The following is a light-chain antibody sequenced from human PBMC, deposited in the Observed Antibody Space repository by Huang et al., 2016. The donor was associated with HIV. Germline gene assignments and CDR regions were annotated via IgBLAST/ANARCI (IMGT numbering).Light chain of an antibody. Sequence: DIQMTQSPSTLSASVGDRVIITCRASQTVGNWLAWYQQKPGKAPNLLIYRTSSLESGVPSRFSASGSGTEFNLTINDLQRDDFARYYCQQYSAYPWTFAQGTTVEIK. CDR3: QQYSAYPWT. CDR1: QTVGNW. V-gene: IGKV1-5*03. J-gene: IGKJ1*01. CDR2: RTS.